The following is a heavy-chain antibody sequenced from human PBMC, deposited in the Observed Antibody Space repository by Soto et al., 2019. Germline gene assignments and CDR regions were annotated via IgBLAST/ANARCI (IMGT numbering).Heavy chain of an antibody. CDR3: ARVPLWFGELLSYFDY. CDR2: IYYSGST. J-gene: IGHJ4*02. Sequence: QVQLQESGPGLVKPSQTLSLTCTVSGGSISSGDYYWSWIRQPPGKGLEWIGYIYYSGSTYYNPSLKSRVTISVDTSKNQFSLKLSSVTAADTAVYYCARVPLWFGELLSYFDYWGQGTLVTVSS. CDR1: GGSISSGDYY. D-gene: IGHD3-10*01. V-gene: IGHV4-30-4*01.